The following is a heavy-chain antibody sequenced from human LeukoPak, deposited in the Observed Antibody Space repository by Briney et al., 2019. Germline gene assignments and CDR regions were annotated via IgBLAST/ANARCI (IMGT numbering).Heavy chain of an antibody. V-gene: IGHV4-59*01. J-gene: IGHJ6*03. D-gene: IGHD1-1*01. CDR3: PRGPAGYPLSYYYYMDV. CDR2: IYYSGST. CDR1: GGSICSYY. Sequence: PSETLSLTCTVSGGSICSYYWSWIRQPPGKGLGWIGYIYYSGSTNYNPSLKSRVTISVDTFKNQFSLKLSSVTAPDTAVYYCPRGPAGYPLSYYYYMDVWGKGTTVTVSS.